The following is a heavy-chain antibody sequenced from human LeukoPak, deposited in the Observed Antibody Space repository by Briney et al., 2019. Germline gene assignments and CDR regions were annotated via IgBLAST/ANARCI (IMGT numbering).Heavy chain of an antibody. CDR1: GFTFSSYG. CDR3: AKDGSYYYDSSGYYLASYYMDV. Sequence: GGSLRLSCAASGFTFSSYGMHWVRQAPGKGLEWVAVISYDGSNKYYADSVKGRFTISRDNSKNTLYLQMNSLRAEDTAVYYCAKDGSYYYDSSGYYLASYYMDVWGKGTTVTVSS. J-gene: IGHJ6*03. D-gene: IGHD3-22*01. V-gene: IGHV3-30*18. CDR2: ISYDGSNK.